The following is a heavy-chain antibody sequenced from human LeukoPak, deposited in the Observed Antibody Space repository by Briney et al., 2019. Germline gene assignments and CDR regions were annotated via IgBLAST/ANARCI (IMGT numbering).Heavy chain of an antibody. Sequence: SQTLSLTCTVSGGSISSGDYYWSWIRQPPGKGLEWIGSIFYSGRTNYNPSLKSRVTISVDTSKNQFSLKLTSVTAADTAVYYCARAITYYDLLTGYSRECYFDYWGQGTLVTVSS. J-gene: IGHJ4*02. CDR2: IFYSGRT. CDR3: ARAITYYDLLTGYSRECYFDY. D-gene: IGHD3-9*01. V-gene: IGHV4-39*07. CDR1: GGSISSGDYY.